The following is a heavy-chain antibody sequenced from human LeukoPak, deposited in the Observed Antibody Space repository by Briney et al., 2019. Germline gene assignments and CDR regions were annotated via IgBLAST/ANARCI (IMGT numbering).Heavy chain of an antibody. CDR2: INWNGGST. Sequence: PGGSLRLSCAASGFTFDDYGMSWVRQAPGKGLEWVSGINWNGGSTGYADSVKGRFTISRDNAKDSLYLQMNSLRAEDMALYHCARVSLGATGAFDIWGQGTMVTVSS. D-gene: IGHD1-26*01. J-gene: IGHJ3*02. CDR3: ARVSLGATGAFDI. V-gene: IGHV3-20*01. CDR1: GFTFDDYG.